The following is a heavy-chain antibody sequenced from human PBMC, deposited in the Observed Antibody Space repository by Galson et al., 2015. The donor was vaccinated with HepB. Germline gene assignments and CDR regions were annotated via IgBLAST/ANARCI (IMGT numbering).Heavy chain of an antibody. CDR3: ARDRKGYCTNGVCYIYWFDP. D-gene: IGHD2-8*01. V-gene: IGHV3-23*01. J-gene: IGHJ5*02. CDR2: ISGSGGST. Sequence: SLRLSCAASGFTFSSYAMSWVRQAPGKGLEWVSAISGSGGSTYYADSVKGRFTISRDNSKNTLYLQMNSLRDEDTAVYYCARDRKGYCTNGVCYIYWFDPWGQGTLVTVSS. CDR1: GFTFSSYA.